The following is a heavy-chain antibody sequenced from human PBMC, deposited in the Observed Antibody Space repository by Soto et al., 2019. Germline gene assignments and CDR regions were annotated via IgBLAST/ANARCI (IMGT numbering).Heavy chain of an antibody. V-gene: IGHV3-21*01. J-gene: IGHJ4*02. CDR1: GFTFSSYS. D-gene: IGHD3-10*01. CDR3: ARPRSRSTKDYYGSGSYYEFDY. CDR2: ISSSSSYI. Sequence: EVQLVESGGGLVKPGGSLRLSCAASGFTFSSYSMNWVRQAPGKGLEWVSSISSSSSYIYYADSVKGRFTISRDNAKNSLYLQMNSLRAEDTAVYYCARPRSRSTKDYYGSGSYYEFDYWGQGTLVTVSS.